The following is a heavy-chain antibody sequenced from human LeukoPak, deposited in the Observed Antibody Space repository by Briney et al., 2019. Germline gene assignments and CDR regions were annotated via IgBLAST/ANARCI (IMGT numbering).Heavy chain of an antibody. CDR3: ARGDYDFWSGYYPEYNWFDP. Sequence: SQTLSLTCAISGDGVSSNSAAWNWIRQSPSRGLEWLGRTYYRSKWYNDYAVSVKSRITINPDTSKNQFSLQLNSVTPEDTAVYYCARGDYDFWSGYYPEYNWFDPWGQGTLVTVSS. CDR1: GDGVSSNSAA. CDR2: TYYRSKWYN. D-gene: IGHD3-3*01. J-gene: IGHJ5*02. V-gene: IGHV6-1*01.